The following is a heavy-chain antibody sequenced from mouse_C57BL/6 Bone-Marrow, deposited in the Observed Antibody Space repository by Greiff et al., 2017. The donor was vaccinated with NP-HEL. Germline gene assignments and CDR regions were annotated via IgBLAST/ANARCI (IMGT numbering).Heavy chain of an antibody. CDR2: INPGSGGT. CDR3: ARTYYGSRLYFDV. D-gene: IGHD1-1*01. J-gene: IGHJ1*03. CDR1: GYAFTNYL. V-gene: IGHV1-54*01. Sequence: QVQLQQSGAELVRPGTSVKVSCKASGYAFTNYLIEWVKQRPGQGLEWIGVINPGSGGTNYNEKFKGKATLTADKSSSTAYMQLSSLTSEDFAVYFCARTYYGSRLYFDVWGTGTTVTVSS.